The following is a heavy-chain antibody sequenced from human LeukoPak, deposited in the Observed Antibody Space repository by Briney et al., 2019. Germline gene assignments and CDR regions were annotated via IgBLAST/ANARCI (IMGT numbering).Heavy chain of an antibody. D-gene: IGHD3-10*01. Sequence: SETLSLTCTVSGGSVSTGGYYWSWIRQHPEKGLEWIGYIYYSGSTYYNPSLKSRVTISVDTSKNQFSLKLSSVTAADTAVYYCAREVGPSGGWFDPWGQGTLVTVSS. CDR2: IYYSGST. CDR3: AREVGPSGGWFDP. V-gene: IGHV4-30-4*08. CDR1: GGSVSTGGYY. J-gene: IGHJ5*02.